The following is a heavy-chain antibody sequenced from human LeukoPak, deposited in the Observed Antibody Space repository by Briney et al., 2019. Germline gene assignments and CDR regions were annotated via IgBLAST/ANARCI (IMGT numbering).Heavy chain of an antibody. CDR3: TRDLWFGEALVAFDI. CDR1: GGSFSGYY. Sequence: SETLSLTCAVYGGSFSGYYWSWIRQPPGKGLEWIGEINHSGSTNYNPSLKSRVTISVDTSKNQFSLKLSSVTAADTAVYYCTRDLWFGEALVAFDIWGQGTMVTVSS. V-gene: IGHV4-34*01. J-gene: IGHJ3*02. CDR2: INHSGST. D-gene: IGHD3-10*01.